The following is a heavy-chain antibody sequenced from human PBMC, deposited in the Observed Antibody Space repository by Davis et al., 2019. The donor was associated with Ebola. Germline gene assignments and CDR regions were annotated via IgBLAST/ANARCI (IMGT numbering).Heavy chain of an antibody. J-gene: IGHJ4*02. CDR2: INPSGGST. D-gene: IGHD3-16*02. CDR1: GYTFTSYD. CDR3: ARDGGDYIWGTYRYPFDY. Sequence: AASVKVSCKASGYTFTSYDIHWVRQAPGQGLEWMGIINPSGGSTTYAQNFQGRVTMTRDTSTRTVYMEMSSLKSEDTAVYYCARDGGDYIWGTYRYPFDYWGQGTLVTVSS. V-gene: IGHV1-46*01.